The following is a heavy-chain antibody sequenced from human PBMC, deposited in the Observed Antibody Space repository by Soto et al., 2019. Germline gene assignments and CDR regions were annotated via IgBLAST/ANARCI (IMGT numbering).Heavy chain of an antibody. CDR3: ARVTQSITIFGVVIRDY. D-gene: IGHD3-3*01. CDR2: ISSSGSTI. V-gene: IGHV3-11*01. Sequence: ESGGGLVKPGGSLRLSCAASGFTFSDYYMSWIRQAPGKGLEWVSYISSSGSTIYYADSVKGRFTISRDNAKNSLYLQMNSLRSEDTAVYYCARVTQSITIFGVVIRDYWGQGTLVTVSS. CDR1: GFTFSDYY. J-gene: IGHJ4*02.